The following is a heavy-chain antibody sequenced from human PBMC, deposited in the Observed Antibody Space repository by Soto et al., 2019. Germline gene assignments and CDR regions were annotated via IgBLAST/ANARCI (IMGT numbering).Heavy chain of an antibody. CDR3: ARARWYDAFDV. Sequence: SETLSLTCAVSGFFISSGNYLGWIRKPPGKGLEWIGSIFHSGNTYYNPSLKSRVTISVDMSKNQFSLKLNSVTAADTAVYYCARARWYDAFDVWGQGTVVTVSS. V-gene: IGHV4-38-2*01. CDR1: GFFISSGNY. CDR2: IFHSGNT. D-gene: IGHD2-15*01. J-gene: IGHJ3*01.